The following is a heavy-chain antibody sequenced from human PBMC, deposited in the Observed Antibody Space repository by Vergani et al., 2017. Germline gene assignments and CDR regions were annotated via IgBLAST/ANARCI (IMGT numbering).Heavy chain of an antibody. Sequence: QVQLVESGGGVVQPGRSLRLSCAASGFRFSSYGMHWVRQSPGKGLEWVAVISNDGGNKYYADSVKGRFTIYRDNSKNTLYLQMNSLRAEDTAVYYCARAYCSSTSCHPYYYGMDVWGQGTTVTVSS. CDR1: GFRFSSYG. CDR3: ARAYCSSTSCHPYYYGMDV. J-gene: IGHJ6*02. CDR2: ISNDGGNK. D-gene: IGHD2-2*01. V-gene: IGHV3-30*03.